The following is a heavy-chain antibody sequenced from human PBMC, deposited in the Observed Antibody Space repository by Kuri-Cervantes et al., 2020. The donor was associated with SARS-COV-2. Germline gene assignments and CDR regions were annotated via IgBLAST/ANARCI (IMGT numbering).Heavy chain of an antibody. CDR2: IKQDGSEK. Sequence: WVRQAPGKGLEWVANIKQDGSEKYYVDSVKGRFTISRDNAKNSLYLQMNSLRAEDTAVYYCARARGYCTNGVCYLWFDPWGQGTLVTVSS. J-gene: IGHJ5*02. D-gene: IGHD2-8*01. V-gene: IGHV3-7*03. CDR3: ARARGYCTNGVCYLWFDP.